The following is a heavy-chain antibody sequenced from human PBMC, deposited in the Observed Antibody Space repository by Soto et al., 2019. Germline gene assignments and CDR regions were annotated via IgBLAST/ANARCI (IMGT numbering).Heavy chain of an antibody. CDR1: GYTFTGYY. Sequence: ASVKVSFKASGYTFTGYYMHWVRQAPGQGLEWMGWINPNSGGTNYAQKFQGWVTMTRDTSISTAYMELSRLRSDDTAVYYCAREAVAGTELRYYYYCMDVWGQGTMVTVSS. CDR3: AREAVAGTELRYYYYCMDV. CDR2: INPNSGGT. J-gene: IGHJ6*02. V-gene: IGHV1-2*04. D-gene: IGHD6-19*01.